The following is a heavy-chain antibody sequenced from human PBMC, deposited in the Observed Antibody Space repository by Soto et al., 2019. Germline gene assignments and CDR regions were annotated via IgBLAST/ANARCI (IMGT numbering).Heavy chain of an antibody. V-gene: IGHV4-39*01. CDR1: GGSISSSSYY. J-gene: IGHJ4*02. CDR2: IYYSGST. D-gene: IGHD4-4*01. Sequence: QLQLQESGPGLVKPSETLSLTCTVSGGSISSSSYYWGWIRQPPGKGLGWIGSIYYSGSTYYNPSLKSRVTIAVDTSKNQFSLKLSSVTAADTAVYYCARRGNVQGYGNGWGYWGQGTLVTVSS. CDR3: ARRGNVQGYGNGWGY.